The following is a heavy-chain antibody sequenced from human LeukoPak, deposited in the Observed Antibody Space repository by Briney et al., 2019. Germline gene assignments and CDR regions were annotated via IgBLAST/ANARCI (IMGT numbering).Heavy chain of an antibody. Sequence: GGSLRLSCAASGFTFSSYGMHWVRQAPGKGLEWVAFIRYDGSNKYYADSVKGRFTISRDNSKNTLYLQMNSLRSDDTAVYYCASNLPATWGQGTLVTVSS. D-gene: IGHD6-25*01. CDR3: ASNLPAT. V-gene: IGHV3-30*02. J-gene: IGHJ5*02. CDR2: IRYDGSNK. CDR1: GFTFSSYG.